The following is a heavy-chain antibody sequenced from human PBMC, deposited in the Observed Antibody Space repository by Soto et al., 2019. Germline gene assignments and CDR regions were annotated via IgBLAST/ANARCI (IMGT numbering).Heavy chain of an antibody. CDR3: ARGKNSYYDISGYYSPDHYYFDY. J-gene: IGHJ4*02. Sequence: QVQLVQSGAEVKKPGSSVKVSCKASGGTFSSYAISWVRQAPGQGLEWMGGIIPIFGTANYAQKFQGRVTITADESTSTAYMDLSSLRSEDTAVYYCARGKNSYYDISGYYSPDHYYFDYWGQGTLATVSS. V-gene: IGHV1-69*01. CDR2: IIPIFGTA. D-gene: IGHD3-22*01. CDR1: GGTFSSYA.